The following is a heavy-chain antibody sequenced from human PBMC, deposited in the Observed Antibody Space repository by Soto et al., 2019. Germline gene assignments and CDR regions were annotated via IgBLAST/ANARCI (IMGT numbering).Heavy chain of an antibody. J-gene: IGHJ4*02. D-gene: IGHD2-21*01. CDR2: IYYRGNT. Sequence: SETLSLTCTVSGGSVISGSYYWSWIRQPPGKGLEWIGYIYYRGNTNYNPYIKSRVTISVDTSKNQFSLKLSSVTAADTAVYYCARGPPLLWWSQGTLVTVPS. CDR3: ARGPPLLW. CDR1: GGSVISGSYY. V-gene: IGHV4-61*01.